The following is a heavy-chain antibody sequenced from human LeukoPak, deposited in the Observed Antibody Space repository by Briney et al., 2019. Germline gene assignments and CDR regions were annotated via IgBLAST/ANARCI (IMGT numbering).Heavy chain of an antibody. D-gene: IGHD4-23*01. J-gene: IGHJ4*02. CDR2: IYYSGST. V-gene: IGHV4-59*01. CDR1: GGSISSYY. CDR3: ARRLYGGNFDN. Sequence: SQTLSLTCTVSGGSISSYYWSWIRQPPGKGLECIGYIYYSGSTSYSPSLKSRVTISVDTSKNQFSLKLSSVAAADTAVYYCARRLYGGNFDNWGQGTLVTVSS.